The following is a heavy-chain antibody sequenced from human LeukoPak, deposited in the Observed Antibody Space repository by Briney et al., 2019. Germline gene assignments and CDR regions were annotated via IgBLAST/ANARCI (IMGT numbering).Heavy chain of an antibody. J-gene: IGHJ6*03. CDR1: GYTFTSYD. D-gene: IGHD3-3*01. CDR3: ARSYGFWSSYHHYYYMDV. CDR2: MNPNSGNT. V-gene: IGHV1-8*01. Sequence: ASVKVSCKASGYTFTSYDINWVRQATGQGLEWMGWMNPNSGNTGYAQKFQGRVTMTRNTSISTAYMELSSLRSEGTAVYYCARSYGFWSSYHHYYYMDVWGKGTTVTVSS.